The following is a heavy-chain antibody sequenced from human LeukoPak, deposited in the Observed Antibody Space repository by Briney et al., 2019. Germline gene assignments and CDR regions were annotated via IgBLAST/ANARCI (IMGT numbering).Heavy chain of an antibody. J-gene: IGHJ4*02. CDR1: GYTFSTYG. CDR2: IWFDGSKR. D-gene: IGHD4-17*01. Sequence: GGSLRLSCVASGYTFSTYGMHWIRQAPRKRREGVAVIWFDGSKRYYADSVKGRFTISRDDSKNTLYLQMNALRVEDTAIYYCARDPGVTTFYFDSWGQGALVTVSS. CDR3: ARDPGVTTFYFDS. V-gene: IGHV3-33*01.